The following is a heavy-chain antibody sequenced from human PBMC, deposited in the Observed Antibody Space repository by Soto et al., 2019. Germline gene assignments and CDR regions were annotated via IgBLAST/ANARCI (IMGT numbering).Heavy chain of an antibody. Sequence: ASVKVSCKVSGYTLTELSMHWVRQAPGKGLEWMGGFDPEDGETIYAQKFQGRVTMTEDTSTDTAYMELSSLRSEDTAVYYCATDVIAVAGVYYYYGMDVWGQGTTVTVSS. V-gene: IGHV1-24*01. CDR3: ATDVIAVAGVYYYYGMDV. CDR1: GYTLTELS. D-gene: IGHD6-19*01. J-gene: IGHJ6*02. CDR2: FDPEDGET.